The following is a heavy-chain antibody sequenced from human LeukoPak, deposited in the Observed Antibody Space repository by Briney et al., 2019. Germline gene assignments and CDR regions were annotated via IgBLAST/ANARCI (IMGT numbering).Heavy chain of an antibody. D-gene: IGHD5-18*01. CDR2: FYNSGST. J-gene: IGHJ4*02. CDR1: GGSISSGDYY. Sequence: PSETLSLTCTVSGGSISSGDYYWGWIRQHPGKGLEWIGFFYNSGSTYYNPSLKSWVTISIDTSKNQFSLRLTSVTAADTAVYYCARDGGYSYGPFDCWGQGTLVTVSS. CDR3: ARDGGYSYGPFDC. V-gene: IGHV4-31*03.